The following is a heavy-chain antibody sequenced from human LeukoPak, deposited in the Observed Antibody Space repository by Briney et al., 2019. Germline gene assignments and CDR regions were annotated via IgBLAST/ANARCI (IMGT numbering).Heavy chain of an antibody. J-gene: IGHJ6*03. CDR1: GFTFDDYG. CDR3: AGDFMMRISPYYYYYYMDV. V-gene: IGHV3-20*04. D-gene: IGHD2/OR15-2a*01. CDR2: INWNGGST. Sequence: TGGSLRLPCAASGFTFDDYGMSWVRQAPGKGLEWVSGINWNGGSTGYADSVKGRFTISRDNAKNSLYLQMNSLRAEDTALYYCAGDFMMRISPYYYYYYMDVWGKGTTVTVSS.